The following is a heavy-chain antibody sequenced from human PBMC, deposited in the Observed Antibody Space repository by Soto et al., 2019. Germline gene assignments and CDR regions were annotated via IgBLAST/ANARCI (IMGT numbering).Heavy chain of an antibody. CDR2: ISGRGTTT. CDR1: GFSFGSYS. Sequence: GGSLRLSCEASGFSFGSYSMNWVRQAPGKGLEWVSFISGRGTTTYYADSVKGRFTVSRDNAKNSLSLEVNSLRDEDTAVYYCARLGYCRSATCKYSFYYYGMDVWGQGTTVTVCS. D-gene: IGHD2-2*01. CDR3: ARLGYCRSATCKYSFYYYGMDV. J-gene: IGHJ6*02. V-gene: IGHV3-48*02.